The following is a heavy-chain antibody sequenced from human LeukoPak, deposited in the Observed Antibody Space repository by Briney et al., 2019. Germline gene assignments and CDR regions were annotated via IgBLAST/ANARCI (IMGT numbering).Heavy chain of an antibody. CDR1: GGSISSGSYY. CDR2: IYYSGST. J-gene: IGHJ4*02. V-gene: IGHV4-39*01. Sequence: PSQTLSLTCTVSGGSISSGSYYWGWIRQPPGKGLEWIGSIYYSGSTYYNPSLKSRVTISVDTSKNQFSLKLSSVTAADTAVYYCARHPGGKYRRFDYWGQGTLVTVSS. CDR3: ARHPGGKYRRFDY. D-gene: IGHD1-1*01.